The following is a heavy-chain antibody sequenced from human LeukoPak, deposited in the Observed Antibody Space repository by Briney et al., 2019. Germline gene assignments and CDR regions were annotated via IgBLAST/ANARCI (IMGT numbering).Heavy chain of an antibody. V-gene: IGHV4-30-4*01. CDR2: IYYIGTT. J-gene: IGHJ2*01. CDR1: GGPIRSGDYF. Sequence: SETLSLTCTVSGGPIRSGDYFWSWIRQPPGKNLEWLGYIYYIGTTYYNPSLKSRVSISVVTSKNQFSLKLSSVTAADTAVYYCARGREGYFDLWGRGTRVTVSS. CDR3: ARGREGYFDL.